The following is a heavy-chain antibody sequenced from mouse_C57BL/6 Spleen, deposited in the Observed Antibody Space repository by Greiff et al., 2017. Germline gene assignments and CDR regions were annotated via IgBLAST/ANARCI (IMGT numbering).Heavy chain of an antibody. CDR1: GYTFTDSY. V-gene: IGHV1-19*01. J-gene: IGHJ2*01. D-gene: IGHD2-3*01. CDR2: INPYNGGT. Sequence: VQLQQSGPVLVKPGASVKMSCTASGYTFTDSYMNWVKQSHGKSLEWIGVINPYNGGTSYNQKFKGKATLTVDKSSSTAYMELNSLTSEDSAVYYCARFDGYGNYFDYWGQGTPLTVSS. CDR3: ARFDGYGNYFDY.